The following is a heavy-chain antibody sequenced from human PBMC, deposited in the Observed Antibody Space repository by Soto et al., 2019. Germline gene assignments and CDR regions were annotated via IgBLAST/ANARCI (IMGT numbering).Heavy chain of an antibody. CDR1: GGSFTGYY. D-gene: IGHD3-3*01. CDR3: VRGQPHRITIFEVVIRSYDYGMDV. Sequence: QVQLQQWGAGLLKPSETLSLTCAVYGGSFTGYYWTWIRQTPGKGLEWIGEINYRGSTYYNPSLERRITMAVDTSKNQFSLKLSSVTAADTAVYFCVRGQPHRITIFEVVIRSYDYGMDVWGQGTTVTVSS. CDR2: INYRGST. V-gene: IGHV4-34*01. J-gene: IGHJ6*02.